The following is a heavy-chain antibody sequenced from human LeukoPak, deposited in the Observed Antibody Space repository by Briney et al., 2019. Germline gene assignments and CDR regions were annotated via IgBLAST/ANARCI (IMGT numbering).Heavy chain of an antibody. CDR1: GFTFSSYS. D-gene: IGHD6-13*01. V-gene: IGHV3-21*01. CDR2: ISSSSSYI. CDR3: AREGGSSWYSWFDP. Sequence: GGSLRLSCAASGFTFSSYSMNWVRQAPGKGLEWVSSISSSSSYIYYADSVKGRFTISRDNAKNSLYLQMNSLRAEDTAVYYCAREGGSSWYSWFDPWGQGTLVTVSS. J-gene: IGHJ5*02.